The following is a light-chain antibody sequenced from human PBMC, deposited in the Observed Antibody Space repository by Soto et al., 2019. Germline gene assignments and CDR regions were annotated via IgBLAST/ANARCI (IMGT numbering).Light chain of an antibody. V-gene: IGKV1-27*01. CDR3: QKYNSAPPT. Sequence: DVQMTQSPSSLSAFVGDRVTITCRASQGIAPYLAWFQQKPGKVPKLLIYATSTLQSGVTSRFSGSGSGTDFTLTINSLQPEDVGTYYCQKYNSAPPTFGGGTKVEIK. CDR1: QGIAPY. J-gene: IGKJ4*01. CDR2: ATS.